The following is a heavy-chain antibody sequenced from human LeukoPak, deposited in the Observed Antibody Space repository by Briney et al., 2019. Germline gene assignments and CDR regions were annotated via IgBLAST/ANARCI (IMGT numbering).Heavy chain of an antibody. CDR3: ARGVSGVTPP. CDR1: GYTFTSYD. Sequence: ASVKVSCKTSGYTFTSYDISWVRQAPGQAPEWLGWINTNTGNTHYAQSLQDRVTLTTDTSTSTAYMELRSLKSDDTAVYYCARGVSGVTPPWGQGTLVIVSS. J-gene: IGHJ5*02. D-gene: IGHD4-23*01. CDR2: INTNTGNT. V-gene: IGHV1-18*01.